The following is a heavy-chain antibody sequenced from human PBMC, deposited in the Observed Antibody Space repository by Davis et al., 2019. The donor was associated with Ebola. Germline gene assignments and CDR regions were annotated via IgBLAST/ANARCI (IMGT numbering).Heavy chain of an antibody. CDR2: INPSGGST. D-gene: IGHD6-19*01. CDR1: GYTFTSYY. Sequence: ASVKVSCKASGYTFTSYYMHWVRQAPGQGLEWMGIINPSGGSTSYAQKFQGRVTMTRDTSTSTVYMELSSLRSEDTAVYYCARDNRYGSGWYSTSNWFDPWGQGTLVSVTS. CDR3: ARDNRYGSGWYSTSNWFDP. V-gene: IGHV1-46*01. J-gene: IGHJ5*02.